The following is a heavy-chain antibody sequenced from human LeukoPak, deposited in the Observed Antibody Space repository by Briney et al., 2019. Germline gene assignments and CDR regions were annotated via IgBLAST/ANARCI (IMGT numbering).Heavy chain of an antibody. V-gene: IGHV4-39*07. D-gene: IGHD6-19*01. CDR2: GDYSGGT. CDR1: GDSFSSVTDY. CDR3: AGERGEEYSSGWYKRNYSDN. J-gene: IGHJ4*02. Sequence: SETLSLTCTVSGDSFSSVTDYWAWIRQPPGEGLEWIASGDYSGGTYYNPSLESRVAISADMSKNQFSLKLTSVTGADTAVYYCAGERGEEYSSGWYKRNYSDNWGQGIRVTVSS.